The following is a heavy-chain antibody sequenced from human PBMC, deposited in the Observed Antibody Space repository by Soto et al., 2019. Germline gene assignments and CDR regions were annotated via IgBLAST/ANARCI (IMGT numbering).Heavy chain of an antibody. CDR1: GGTFSNSA. J-gene: IGHJ6*02. Sequence: QVQLDQSGAEVKKPGSSVKLSCKASGGTFSNSAISWVRQAPGQGLEWMGGIMPIFRTQDYAQKFQARVTITADESTSTAYMELSGLKPDDTAVYYCARDKDRLQLGGNYYYILDVWGQGTTVTVSS. CDR3: ARDKDRLQLGGNYYYILDV. CDR2: IMPIFRTQ. D-gene: IGHD2-2*01. V-gene: IGHV1-69*12.